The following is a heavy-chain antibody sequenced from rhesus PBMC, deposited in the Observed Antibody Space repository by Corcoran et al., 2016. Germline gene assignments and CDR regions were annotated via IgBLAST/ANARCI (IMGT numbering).Heavy chain of an antibody. CDR3: ARGNTLLTWYFDL. CDR1: GGSISSSNW. D-gene: IGHD2-15*01. V-gene: IGHV4-93*01. Sequence: QVQLQESGPGVVKPSETLSLTCAVSGGSISSSNWWSWIRQSPGKGLEWIGGSYGSGGSTEYNPSLKSRVTISKDTSKKPFSLKLSSVTAADTAVYYCARGNTLLTWYFDLWGPGTPITSSS. J-gene: IGHJ2*01. CDR2: SYGSGGST.